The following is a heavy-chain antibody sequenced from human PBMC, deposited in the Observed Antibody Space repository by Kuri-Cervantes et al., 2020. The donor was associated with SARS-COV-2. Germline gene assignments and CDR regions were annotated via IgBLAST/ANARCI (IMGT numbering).Heavy chain of an antibody. CDR2: IYYSGST. CDR1: GGSISSGDYY. V-gene: IGHV4-30-4*02. Sequence: SETLSLTCTVSGGSISSGDYYWSWIRQPPGKGLEWIGYIYYSGSTYYNPSLKSRVTISVDTSKNQFSLKLSSVTAADTAVCYCARVEQWLVWGYYYYGMDVWGQGTTVTVSS. J-gene: IGHJ6*02. CDR3: ARVEQWLVWGYYYYGMDV. D-gene: IGHD6-19*01.